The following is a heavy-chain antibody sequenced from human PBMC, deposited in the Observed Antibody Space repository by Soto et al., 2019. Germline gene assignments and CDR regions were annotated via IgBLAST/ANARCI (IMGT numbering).Heavy chain of an antibody. CDR1: GFTFSSYW. V-gene: IGHV3-7*01. D-gene: IGHD6-13*01. J-gene: IGHJ3*02. Sequence: PGGSLRLSCAASGFTFSSYWMSWFRQAPGKGLEWVANIKQDGSEKYYVDSVKGRFTIPRDNAKNSLYLQMNGLRAEDTAVYYCARVSDKPRSSSWAGSDAFDIWGQGTMVTVSS. CDR2: IKQDGSEK. CDR3: ARVSDKPRSSSWAGSDAFDI.